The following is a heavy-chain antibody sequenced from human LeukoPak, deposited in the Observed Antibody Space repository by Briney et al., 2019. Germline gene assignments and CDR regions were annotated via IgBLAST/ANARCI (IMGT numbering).Heavy chain of an antibody. CDR2: MNPNSGNT. CDR1: GYTFTSYD. D-gene: IGHD1-26*01. V-gene: IGHV1-8*01. J-gene: IGHJ6*02. CDR3: ARGQWELLGDYYGMDV. Sequence: ASVKVSFKASGYTFTSYDINWVRQATGQGLEWMGWMNPNSGNTGYAQKFQGRVTMTRNTSISTAYMELSSLRSEDTAVYYCARGQWELLGDYYGMDVWGQGTTVTVSS.